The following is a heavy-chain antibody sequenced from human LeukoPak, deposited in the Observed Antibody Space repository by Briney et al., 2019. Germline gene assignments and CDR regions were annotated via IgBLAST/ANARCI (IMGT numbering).Heavy chain of an antibody. D-gene: IGHD2-2*01. CDR3: ARSGGEDCRTTICYAFDI. CDR1: VGSFSGYS. J-gene: IGHJ3*02. CDR2: INHSGST. Sequence: SETLSLTCAVYVGSFSGYSWNWIRQPPGKGLEWIGAINHSGSTNYNPSLKSRVTISVDTSKNQFSLKLTSVTAADTAVYYCARSGGEDCRTTICYAFDIWGQGTMVTVSS. V-gene: IGHV4-34*01.